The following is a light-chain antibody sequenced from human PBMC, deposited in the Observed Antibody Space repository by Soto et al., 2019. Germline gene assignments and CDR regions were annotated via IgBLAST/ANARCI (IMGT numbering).Light chain of an antibody. CDR2: GAS. V-gene: IGKV3-20*01. Sequence: EIVLTQSPGTLSLSPGERATLACRASQSVRSSYLAWYQQKPGQPPRLLIYGASTRATGIPVRFSGSGSGTDFTLTISRLEPEDFAVYYCQQYGSSPRFTFGPGTKVDI. J-gene: IGKJ3*01. CDR3: QQYGSSPRFT. CDR1: QSVRSSY.